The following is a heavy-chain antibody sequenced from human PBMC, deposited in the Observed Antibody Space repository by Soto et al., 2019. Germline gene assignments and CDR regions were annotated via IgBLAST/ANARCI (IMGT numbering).Heavy chain of an antibody. Sequence: EVQLVESGGGLVQPGGSLRLSCAASGFTFSSFTMNWVRHAPGKGLVWVSHINSDGSTTTYADSVRGRFTISRDNAKNTVYLQMNSLRAEDTAVYYCATDGSYAQHVWGQGTTVTVSS. J-gene: IGHJ6*02. D-gene: IGHD3-16*01. V-gene: IGHV3-74*03. CDR3: ATDGSYAQHV. CDR2: INSDGSTT. CDR1: GFTFSSFT.